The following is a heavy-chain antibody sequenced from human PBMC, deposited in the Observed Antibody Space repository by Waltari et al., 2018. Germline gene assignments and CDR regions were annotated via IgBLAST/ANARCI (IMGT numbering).Heavy chain of an antibody. J-gene: IGHJ4*02. Sequence: VQLVESGGGVVQPGRSLRLSCAASGFTFSSYGMHWVRQAPGKGLEWVAVIWYDGSNKYYADSVKGRFTISRDNSKNTLYLQMNSLRAEDTAVYYCARDAAARPRYFDYWGQGTLVTVSS. CDR3: ARDAAARPRYFDY. CDR2: IWYDGSNK. V-gene: IGHV3-33*01. D-gene: IGHD6-6*01. CDR1: GFTFSSYG.